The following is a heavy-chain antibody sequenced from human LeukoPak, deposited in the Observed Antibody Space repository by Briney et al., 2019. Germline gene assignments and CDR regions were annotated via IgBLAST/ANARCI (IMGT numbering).Heavy chain of an antibody. CDR1: GFIFSDYG. CDR3: ARNNGMDV. V-gene: IGHV3-21*04. CDR2: ISSSSDYR. J-gene: IGHJ6*02. Sequence: PGGSLRLACAASGFIFSDYGMNWVRQAPGKGLEWVSSISSSSDYRYYTDSVKGRFTISRDNAKNSLYLQMNSLRAEDTALYHCARNNGMDVWGQGTTVIVSS.